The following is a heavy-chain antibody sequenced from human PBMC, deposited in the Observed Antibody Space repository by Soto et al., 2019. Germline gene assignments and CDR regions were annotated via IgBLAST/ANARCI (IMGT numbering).Heavy chain of an antibody. CDR2: MNPNTGNS. CDR1: GDTFTSYD. V-gene: IGHV1-8*01. Sequence: GASVKVSCKASGDTFTSYDIYWVRQATGQGLEWMGWMNPNTGNSGYAQKFRGRVTMTSDTSISTAHMELSSLRSEDTAVYYCARRAETNGWNGFGADKYYFDFWGQGTLVTVSS. CDR3: ARRAETNGWNGFGADKYYFDF. D-gene: IGHD1-1*01. J-gene: IGHJ4*02.